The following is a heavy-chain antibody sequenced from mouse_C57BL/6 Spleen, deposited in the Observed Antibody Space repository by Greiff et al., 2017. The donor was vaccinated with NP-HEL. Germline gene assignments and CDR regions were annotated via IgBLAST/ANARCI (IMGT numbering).Heavy chain of an antibody. Sequence: EVKLMASGAELVRPGASVKLSCTASGFNIKDDYMHWVKQRPEQGLEWIGWIDPENGDTEYASKFQGKATITADTSSNTAYLQLSSLTSEDTAVYYCTTNFDYWGQGTTLTVSS. V-gene: IGHV14-4*01. CDR2: IDPENGDT. J-gene: IGHJ2*01. CDR3: TTNFDY. CDR1: GFNIKDDY.